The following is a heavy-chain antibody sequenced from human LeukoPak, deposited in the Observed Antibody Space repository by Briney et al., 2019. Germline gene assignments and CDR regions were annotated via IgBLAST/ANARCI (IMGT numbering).Heavy chain of an antibody. D-gene: IGHD3-10*01. J-gene: IGHJ6*03. V-gene: IGHV3-64*01. Sequence: GGSLRLSCAPSGFIFSSYAMHWVRQAPGKGLEYVSGIGSNGGNTNYANFVKGRFTISRDNSKNTLYLQMGSLRAEDMAVYYCARRVGYYGSGNYFSYMDDWGKGTTVTVSS. CDR3: ARRVGYYGSGNYFSYMDD. CDR1: GFIFSSYA. CDR2: IGSNGGNT.